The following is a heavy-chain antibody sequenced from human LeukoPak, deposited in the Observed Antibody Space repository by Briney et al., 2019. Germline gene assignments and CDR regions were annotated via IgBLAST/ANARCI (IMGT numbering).Heavy chain of an antibody. CDR1: GFTFSSYG. CDR2: ISFDGSNE. J-gene: IGHJ6*02. Sequence: PGGSLRLSSAASGFTFSSYGMHWVRQSPGRGLEWLSFISFDGSNEFYADSLKGRFTISRDNSKDTLYLQMNSLRAEDTAVYYCARGLNYYGMDVWGQGTTVTVSS. V-gene: IGHV3-30*03. CDR3: ARGLNYYGMDV.